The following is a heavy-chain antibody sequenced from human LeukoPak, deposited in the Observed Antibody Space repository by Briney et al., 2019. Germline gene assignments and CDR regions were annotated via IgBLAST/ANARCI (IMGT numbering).Heavy chain of an antibody. V-gene: IGHV1-69*13. CDR2: IIPIFGTA. Sequence: SVKVSCKASGGTFISYAISWVRQAPGQGLEWMGGIIPIFGTANYAQKFQGRVTITADESTSTAYMELSSLRSEDTAVYYCARGAFMVRRNHYYGMDVWGKGTTVTVSS. D-gene: IGHD3-10*01. CDR3: ARGAFMVRRNHYYGMDV. CDR1: GGTFISYA. J-gene: IGHJ6*04.